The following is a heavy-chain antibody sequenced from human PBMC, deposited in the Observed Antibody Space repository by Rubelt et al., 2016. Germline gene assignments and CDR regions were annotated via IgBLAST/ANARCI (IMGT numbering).Heavy chain of an antibody. D-gene: IGHD3-3*01. Sequence: PGRGLEWMGWISAYNGNTNYAQKFQGRVTITADKSTSTAYMELSSLRSEDTAVYYCARVLRFLEWLPFDPWGQGTLVTVSS. J-gene: IGHJ5*02. V-gene: IGHV1-18*01. CDR3: ARVLRFLEWLPFDP. CDR2: ISAYNGNT.